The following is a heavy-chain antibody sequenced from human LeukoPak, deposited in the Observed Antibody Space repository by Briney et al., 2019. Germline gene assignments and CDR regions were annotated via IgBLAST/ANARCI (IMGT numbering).Heavy chain of an antibody. CDR1: GGSFSSYY. CDR3: VRAVGPVGGYDSP. J-gene: IGHJ5*02. CDR2: IYYSGST. Sequence: TSETLSLTCTVSGGSFSSYYWSWIRQPPGKGLEWIGYIYYSGSTNYNPPLKSRVTISLDTSKNQFSLKLSSVTAADTAVYYCVRAVGPVGGYDSPWGQGTLVTVSS. D-gene: IGHD5-12*01. V-gene: IGHV4-59*01.